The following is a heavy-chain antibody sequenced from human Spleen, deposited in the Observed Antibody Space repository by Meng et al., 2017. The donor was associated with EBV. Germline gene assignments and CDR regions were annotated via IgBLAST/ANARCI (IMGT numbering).Heavy chain of an antibody. CDR3: AKDLSGRFDP. Sequence: QDQLVESGGGCVQPGSSLRLSCAASGFIFSGYGFHWVRQAPGKGPEWVAIIPSDASHNKYYADSVKGRFTISRDNSKNTLYLQMNSLKIEDTAVYYCAKDLSGRFDPWGQGTLVTVSS. J-gene: IGHJ5*02. V-gene: IGHV3-30*18. CDR1: GFIFSGYG. CDR2: IPSDASHNK. D-gene: IGHD1-14*01.